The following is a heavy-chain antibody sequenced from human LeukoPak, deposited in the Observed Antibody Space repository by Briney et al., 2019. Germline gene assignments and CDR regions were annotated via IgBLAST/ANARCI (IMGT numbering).Heavy chain of an antibody. D-gene: IGHD3-16*01. CDR3: ARIQRTSGIIITFGGVLDGMDV. J-gene: IGHJ6*02. V-gene: IGHV4-59*08. CDR2: IYYSGST. CDR1: GGSISSYY. Sequence: PSETLSPTYTVSGGSISSYYWSWIRQPPGKGLEWIGYIYYSGSTNYNPSLKSRVTISVDTSKNQFSLKLISVTAADTAVYYCARIQRTSGIIITFGGVLDGMDVRGQGTTVTVSS.